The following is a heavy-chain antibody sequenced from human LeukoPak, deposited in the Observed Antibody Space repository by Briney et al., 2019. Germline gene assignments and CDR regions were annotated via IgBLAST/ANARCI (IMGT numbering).Heavy chain of an antibody. V-gene: IGHV1-18*01. J-gene: IGHJ4*02. CDR1: GYXFASYG. CDR3: ARPYYYDSTGYYQYYFDY. Sequence: ASVKVSCKASGYXFASYGMSWVRQAPGQGLEWMGWISAYNGNTNYAQKLQGRVTMTTDTSTSTAYMELRSLRSDDTAVYYCARPYYYDSTGYYQYYFDYWGQGTLVTVSS. D-gene: IGHD3-22*01. CDR2: ISAYNGNT.